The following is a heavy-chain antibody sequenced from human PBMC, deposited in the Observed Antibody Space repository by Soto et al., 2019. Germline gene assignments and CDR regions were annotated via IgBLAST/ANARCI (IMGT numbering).Heavy chain of an antibody. D-gene: IGHD4-17*01. CDR1: GFNFSSYA. Sequence: EVQLLESGGGLVKPEGSLRLSCAASGFNFSSYAMSWVRQAPGKGLEWVSAISGSGGSTYYADSVKGRFTISRDNSKNTLYLQMNSLRAEDTAVYYCAKRTVGWYFDLWGRGTLVTVSS. J-gene: IGHJ2*01. CDR2: ISGSGGST. CDR3: AKRTVGWYFDL. V-gene: IGHV3-23*01.